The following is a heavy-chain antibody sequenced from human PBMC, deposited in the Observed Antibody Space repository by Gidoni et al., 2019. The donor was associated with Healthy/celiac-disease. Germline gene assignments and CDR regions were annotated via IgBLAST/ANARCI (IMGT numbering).Heavy chain of an antibody. V-gene: IGHV4-59*01. CDR3: ARDTLRFKGLDY. D-gene: IGHD5-12*01. J-gene: IGHJ4*02. CDR2: IYYSGST. CDR1: GGSISGYY. Sequence: QVQLQESGPGLVKPSETLSLTCTVSGGSISGYYWSWIRQPPGKALEWIGYIYYSGSTNYNPSLRSRVTISLDTSKNQFSLKLSSVTAADTAIYYCARDTLRFKGLDYWGQGTLVTVSS.